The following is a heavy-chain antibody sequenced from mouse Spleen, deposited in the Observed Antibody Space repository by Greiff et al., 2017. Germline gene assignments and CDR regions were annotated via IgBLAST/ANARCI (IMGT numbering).Heavy chain of an antibody. CDR2: IYPRSGTT. J-gene: IGHJ4*01. CDR3: ARDYGSRTYYYAMDY. V-gene: IGHV1-81*01. D-gene: IGHD1-1*01. CDR1: GYTFTSYG. Sequence: QVQLQQSGAELARPGASVKLSCKASGYTFTSYGISWVKQRTGQGLEWIGEIYPRSGTTYYNEKFKGKATLTADKSSSTAYMELRSLTSEDSAVYFCARDYGSRTYYYAMDYWGQGTSVTVSS.